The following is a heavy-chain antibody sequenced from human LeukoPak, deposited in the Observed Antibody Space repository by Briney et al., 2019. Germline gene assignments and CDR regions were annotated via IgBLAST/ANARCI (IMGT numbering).Heavy chain of an antibody. CDR3: ARGGYDFWSGYYWFDP. J-gene: IGHJ5*02. CDR1: GYTFTSYG. Sequence: ASVKVSCKGSGYTFTSYGISWVRQAPGQGLEWMGWISAYNGNTNYAQKLQGRVTMTTDTSTSTVYMELSSLRSEDTAVYYCARGGYDFWSGYYWFDPWGQGTLVTVSS. V-gene: IGHV1-18*01. D-gene: IGHD3-3*01. CDR2: ISAYNGNT.